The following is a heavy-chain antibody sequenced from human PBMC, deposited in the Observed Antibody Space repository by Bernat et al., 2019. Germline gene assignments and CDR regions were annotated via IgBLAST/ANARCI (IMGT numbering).Heavy chain of an antibody. J-gene: IGHJ6*03. CDR2: INQDGSEK. CDR3: ARDREYYYYMDV. V-gene: IGHV3-7*04. CDR1: GFTLSSYW. D-gene: IGHD1-26*01. Sequence: EVQLLESGGGLVQPGGSLRLSCAASGFTLSSYWMSWVRQAPGKGLEWVANINQDGSEKYYVDSVKGRFTISRDNAKNSLYLQMNSLRAEDTAVYYYARDREYYYYMDVWGKGTTVTVSS.